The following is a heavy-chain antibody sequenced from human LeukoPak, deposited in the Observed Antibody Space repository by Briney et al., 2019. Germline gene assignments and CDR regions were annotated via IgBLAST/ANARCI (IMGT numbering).Heavy chain of an antibody. J-gene: IGHJ6*02. V-gene: IGHV3-21*01. Sequence: GGSLRLSCAASGFTFSTYSMCWVRQAPGKGLEWVSSISSDSNYRFNADSLKGRFTISRDNAKNSLYLQILSLRAEDSAVYYCARVAFGLYVMDVWGQGTTVAVSS. CDR3: ARVAFGLYVMDV. CDR1: GFTFSTYS. D-gene: IGHD3/OR15-3a*01. CDR2: ISSDSNYR.